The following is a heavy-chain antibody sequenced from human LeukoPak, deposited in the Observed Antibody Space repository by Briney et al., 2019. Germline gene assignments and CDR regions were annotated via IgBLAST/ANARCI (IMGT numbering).Heavy chain of an antibody. V-gene: IGHV4-34*01. Sequence: SETLSLTCAVYGGSFSGYYWSWIRQPPGKGLEWIGEINHSGSTNYNPSLKSRVTISVDTSKNQFSLKLSSVTAADTAVYYCARGPSRSYDIGAQPGWFDPWGQGTLVTVSS. CDR2: INHSGST. J-gene: IGHJ5*02. CDR1: GGSFSGYY. D-gene: IGHD3-22*01. CDR3: ARGPSRSYDIGAQPGWFDP.